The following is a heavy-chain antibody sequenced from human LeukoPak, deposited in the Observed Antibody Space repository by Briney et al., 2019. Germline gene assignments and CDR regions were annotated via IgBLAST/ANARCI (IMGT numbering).Heavy chain of an antibody. CDR2: ISTSDRT. CDR3: AKDLDSTGYYSYRY. D-gene: IGHD3-22*01. CDR1: GFTFSSYA. V-gene: IGHV3-23*01. J-gene: IGHJ4*02. Sequence: PGGSLRLSCAASGFTFSSYAMNWVRQAPGKGLEWVSLISTSDRTHYASSVEGRFTISRDNSKNTLYLQMNSLRAEDTAVYHCAKDLDSTGYYSYRYWGQGTLVTVSS.